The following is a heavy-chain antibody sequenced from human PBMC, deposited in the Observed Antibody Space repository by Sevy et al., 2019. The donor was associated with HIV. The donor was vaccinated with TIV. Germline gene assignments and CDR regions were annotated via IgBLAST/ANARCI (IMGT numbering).Heavy chain of an antibody. J-gene: IGHJ6*02. CDR2: ISNDGSDK. CDR1: GFIFKNYG. Sequence: GGSLRLSCAVSGFIFKNYGMHWVRQAPGKGLEWVALISNDGSDKYYADSVKGRLTISRDNSKDTLYLQMNSLRPEDTAVYYCANSRGRFDCSRWLYYNYSLDVWGQGTTVTVSS. D-gene: IGHD6-13*01. CDR3: ANSRGRFDCSRWLYYNYSLDV. V-gene: IGHV3-30*18.